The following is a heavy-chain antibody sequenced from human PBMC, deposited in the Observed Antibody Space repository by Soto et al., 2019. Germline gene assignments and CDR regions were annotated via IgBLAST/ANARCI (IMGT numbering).Heavy chain of an antibody. CDR2: ISYDGSNK. J-gene: IGHJ5*02. Sequence: ESGGGVVQPGRSLRLSCAASGFTFSSYGMHWVRQAPGKGLEWVAVISYDGSNKYYADSVKGRFTISRDNSKNTLYLQMNSLRAEDTAVYYCAKEAGTLWFGELGNQNWFDPWGQGTLVTVSS. CDR3: AKEAGTLWFGELGNQNWFDP. V-gene: IGHV3-30*18. CDR1: GFTFSSYG. D-gene: IGHD3-10*01.